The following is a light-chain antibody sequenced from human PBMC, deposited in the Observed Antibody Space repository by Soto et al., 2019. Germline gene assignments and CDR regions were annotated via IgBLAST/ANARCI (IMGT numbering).Light chain of an antibody. J-gene: IGKJ3*01. CDR3: QQRSNWLFT. CDR2: DAS. V-gene: IGKV3-11*01. CDR1: QTVSSY. Sequence: EIVLTQSPATLSLSPGERATLSCRASQTVSSYLAWYQQKPGQAPRLLIYDASNRATGIPGRFSGSGSGTDFTLTISSLEPEDFAVYYCQQRSNWLFTFGPGTKVYIK.